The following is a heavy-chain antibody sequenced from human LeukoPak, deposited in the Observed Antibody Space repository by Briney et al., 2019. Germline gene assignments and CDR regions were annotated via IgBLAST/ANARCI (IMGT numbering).Heavy chain of an antibody. CDR2: TYYRSKWYN. Sequence: SQTLSLTCAISGDSVSSNSAAWSWIRQSPSRGLEWLGRTYYRSKWYNDYAVSVKSRITINPDTSKNQFSLQLNSVTPEDTAVYYCARGGRYCSSTSCYNYYYYMDVWGKGTTVTVSS. J-gene: IGHJ6*03. V-gene: IGHV6-1*01. D-gene: IGHD2-2*02. CDR1: GDSVSSNSAA. CDR3: ARGGRYCSSTSCYNYYYYMDV.